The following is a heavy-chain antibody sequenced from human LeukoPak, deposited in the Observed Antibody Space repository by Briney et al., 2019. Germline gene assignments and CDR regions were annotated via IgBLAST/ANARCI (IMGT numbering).Heavy chain of an antibody. Sequence: PSETLSLTCAVSGGSIITTSRRSWVRQPPGKGLEWIGEVHLNGAAHYNPSLGSRVSMSIDKSKNHMSLKLTSVTAADTAIYYCTRESGAFSPFGFWGQGTLVTVSS. CDR1: GGSIITTSR. V-gene: IGHV4-4*02. CDR3: TRESGAFSPFGF. D-gene: IGHD1-26*01. CDR2: VHLNGAA. J-gene: IGHJ1*01.